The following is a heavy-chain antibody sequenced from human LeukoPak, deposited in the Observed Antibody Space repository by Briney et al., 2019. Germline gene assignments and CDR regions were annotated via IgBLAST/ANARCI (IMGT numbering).Heavy chain of an antibody. CDR2: ISGSGGST. CDR3: ARRGPDDYTGYVYFDF. V-gene: IGHV3-23*01. J-gene: IGHJ4*02. CDR1: GFTFSSYA. D-gene: IGHD5-12*01. Sequence: GGSLRLSCAASGFTFSSYAMSWVRQAPGKGLEWVSRISGSGGSTYYADSVKGRFTLSRDDSKNTLYLQMNSLGAEDTAVYFCARRGPDDYTGYVYFDFWGQGTLVTVSS.